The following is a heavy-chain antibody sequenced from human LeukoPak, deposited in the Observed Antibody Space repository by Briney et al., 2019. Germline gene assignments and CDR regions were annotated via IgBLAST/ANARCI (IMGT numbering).Heavy chain of an antibody. CDR1: EFTFSSYA. CDR3: AKDTSVVRGVNDY. D-gene: IGHD3-10*01. J-gene: IGHJ4*02. V-gene: IGHV3-23*01. Sequence: GGSLRLSCAASEFTFSSYAMSWVRQAPGKGLEWVSAISGSGGSTYYADSVKGRFTISRDNSKNTLYLQMNSLRAEDTAVYYCAKDTSVVRGVNDYWGQGTLVTVSS. CDR2: ISGSGGST.